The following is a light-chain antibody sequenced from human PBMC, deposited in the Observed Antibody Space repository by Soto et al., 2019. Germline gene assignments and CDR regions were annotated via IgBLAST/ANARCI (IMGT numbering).Light chain of an antibody. Sequence: EIVLTQSPGTLSLSPGEIATLSFSASQSVSSSYLAWYQQKPGQAPRLLIYGASSRATGIPDRFSGSGSGTDFTLTISRLEPEDFAVYYCQQYTDWPITFGQGTRLEIK. CDR2: GAS. CDR1: QSVSSSY. J-gene: IGKJ5*01. CDR3: QQYTDWPIT. V-gene: IGKV3-20*01.